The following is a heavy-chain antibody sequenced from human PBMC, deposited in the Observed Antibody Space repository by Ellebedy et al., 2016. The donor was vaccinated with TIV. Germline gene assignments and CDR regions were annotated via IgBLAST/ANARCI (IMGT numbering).Heavy chain of an antibody. CDR2: ITSSSSFI. CDR1: GFTFSSFG. D-gene: IGHD2-21*01. J-gene: IGHJ4*02. CDR3: ARQLGGGGAY. V-gene: IGHV3-21*01. Sequence: GESLKISXAASGFTFSSFGMNWVRQAPGKGLEWVSSITSSSSFIYYADSVKGRFAISRDNAKNSLYLQMNSLRAEDTAVYYCARQLGGGGAYWGQGILVTVSS.